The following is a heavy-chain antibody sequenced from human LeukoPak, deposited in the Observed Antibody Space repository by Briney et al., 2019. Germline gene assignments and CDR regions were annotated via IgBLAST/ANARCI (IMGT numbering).Heavy chain of an antibody. V-gene: IGHV3-30*02. D-gene: IGHD6-13*01. J-gene: IGHJ4*02. Sequence: GGSLRLSCAASGFTFSSYGMHWVRQAPGKGLEWVAFIRYDGSNKYYADSVKGRFTISRDNSKNTLYLQMNSLRAEDTAVYYCASYSSSWYKFDYWGQGTLVTVSS. CDR2: IRYDGSNK. CDR1: GFTFSSYG. CDR3: ASYSSSWYKFDY.